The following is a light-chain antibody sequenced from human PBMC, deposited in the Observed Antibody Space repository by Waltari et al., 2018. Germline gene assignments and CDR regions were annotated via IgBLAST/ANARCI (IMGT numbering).Light chain of an antibody. CDR2: SAS. CDR3: QQAGSLPG. CDR1: QSISTW. V-gene: IGKV1-12*01. Sequence: DIQMTQSPSSVSASVGDRVTIACRASQSISTWLAWYQQKPGNAPKLLIYSASSLQSGAPSRFSGSGSGTDFTLTISSLQPEDSAIYFCQQAGSLPGFGPGTKLDIK. J-gene: IGKJ3*01.